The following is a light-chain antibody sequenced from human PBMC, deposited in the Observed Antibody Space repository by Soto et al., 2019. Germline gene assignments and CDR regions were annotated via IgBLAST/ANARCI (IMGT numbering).Light chain of an antibody. CDR2: EDT. CDR3: CSYAGVRTFV. Sequence: QAVVTQPASVSGSPGQSITISCTGTSSDVGNYNLVSWYQFQPGKTPKLIISEDTKRPSGVSHRFSGSKSGNTASLTISGLQPEDEADYFCCSYAGVRTFVFGTGTKLTVL. V-gene: IGLV2-23*01. CDR1: SSDVGNYNL. J-gene: IGLJ1*01.